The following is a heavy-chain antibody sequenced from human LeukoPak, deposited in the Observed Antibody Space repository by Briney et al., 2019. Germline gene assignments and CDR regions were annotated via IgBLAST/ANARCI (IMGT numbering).Heavy chain of an antibody. V-gene: IGHV3-15*01. CDR1: GFTFSNAW. D-gene: IGHD6-19*01. J-gene: IGHJ5*02. Sequence: PGGSLRLSCAASGFTFSNAWMSWVRQAPGKGLEWVGRIKSKTDGGTTDYAAPVKGRFTISRDDSKNTLYLQMNSLKTEDTAVYYCTTRKAQWRVAPDNWFDPWGQGTLVTVSS. CDR2: IKSKTDGGTT. CDR3: TTRKAQWRVAPDNWFDP.